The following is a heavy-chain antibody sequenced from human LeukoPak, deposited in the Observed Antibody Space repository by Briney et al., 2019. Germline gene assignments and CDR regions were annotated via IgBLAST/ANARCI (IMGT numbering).Heavy chain of an antibody. Sequence: GGSLRLSCAASGFTFSSYVMSWVRQAPGKGLEWVSFIYGGTIHYSDSVKGRFTISRDNSKNTLYLQMNSLRAEDTAVYYCARRAGAYSHPYDYWGQGTLVTVSS. CDR3: ARRAGAYSHPYDY. D-gene: IGHD4/OR15-4a*01. J-gene: IGHJ4*02. V-gene: IGHV3-53*01. CDR1: GFTFSSYV. CDR2: IYGGTI.